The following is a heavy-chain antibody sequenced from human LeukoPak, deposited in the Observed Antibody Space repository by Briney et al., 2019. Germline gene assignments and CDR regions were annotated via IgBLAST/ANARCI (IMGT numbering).Heavy chain of an antibody. J-gene: IGHJ6*04. Sequence: SETLSLTCTVSGGSISSYYWSWIRQPPGKGLEWIGYIYYSGSTNYNPSLKSRVTISVDTSKNLFSLKLSSVTAADTAVYYCAREGIAAAGTDYYYGMDVWGKGTTVTVSS. CDR2: IYYSGST. CDR1: GGSISSYY. D-gene: IGHD6-13*01. V-gene: IGHV4-59*01. CDR3: AREGIAAAGTDYYYGMDV.